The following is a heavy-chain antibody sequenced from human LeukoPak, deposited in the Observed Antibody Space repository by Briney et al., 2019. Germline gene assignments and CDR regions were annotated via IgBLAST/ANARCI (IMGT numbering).Heavy chain of an antibody. D-gene: IGHD2-2*02. CDR3: AREQIVVVPAAIPDYYYYYMDV. J-gene: IGHJ6*03. CDR1: GGSISSYY. V-gene: IGHV4-59*01. CDR2: IYYSGST. Sequence: SETLSLTCTVSGGSISSYYWSWIRQPPGKGLEWIGYIYYSGSTNYNPSLKSRVTISVDTSKNQFSLKLSSVTAADTAVYYCAREQIVVVPAAIPDYYYYYMDVWGKGTTVTVSS.